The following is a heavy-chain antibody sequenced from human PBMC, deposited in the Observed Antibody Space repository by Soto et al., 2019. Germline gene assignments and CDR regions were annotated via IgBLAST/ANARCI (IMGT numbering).Heavy chain of an antibody. CDR3: ARDDSGFSGSHYIDYFNF. D-gene: IGHD1-26*01. J-gene: IGHJ4*02. V-gene: IGHV1-3*01. CDR2: INAGNGNT. CDR1: GYTFTSYA. Sequence: ASVKVSCKASGYTFTSYAMHWVRQAPGQRLEWMGWINAGNGNTKYSQKFQGRVTITRDTSASTAYMELSSLRSEDTAVYYCARDDSGFSGSHYIDYFNFWGQGALDTVSS.